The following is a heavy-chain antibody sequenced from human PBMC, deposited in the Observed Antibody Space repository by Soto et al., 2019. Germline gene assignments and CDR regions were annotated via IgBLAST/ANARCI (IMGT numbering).Heavy chain of an antibody. V-gene: IGHV3-23*01. D-gene: IGHD3-3*01. CDR1: GFTPTTTP. CDR3: AKLRVLEWEVQESDY. CDR2: ISGTASRT. Sequence: EVQLLESGGGLVLPGGSLRLSCAGSGFTPTTTPLSWVRQPPGKGLEWVTTISGTASRTYYVDSVKGRFFISRDNAKNTLYLQMNSLRAEDTAVYYCAKLRVLEWEVQESDYWGQGTLVSVSS. J-gene: IGHJ4*02.